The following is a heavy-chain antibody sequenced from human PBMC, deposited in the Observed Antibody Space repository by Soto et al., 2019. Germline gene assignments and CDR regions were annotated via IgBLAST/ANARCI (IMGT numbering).Heavy chain of an antibody. D-gene: IGHD3-3*01. CDR3: DCVHYDFWSGYFATFHF. J-gene: IGHJ4*01. CDR1: GGSISSYY. Sequence: PSETLSLTCTVSGGSISSYYWSWIRQPPGKGLEWIGYIHYSGSTNYNPSLKSRVTISGDTSKNQFSLKLSSVTAADTAVYYCDCVHYDFWSGYFATFHFWGHGILVTVSS. V-gene: IGHV4-59*08. CDR2: IHYSGST.